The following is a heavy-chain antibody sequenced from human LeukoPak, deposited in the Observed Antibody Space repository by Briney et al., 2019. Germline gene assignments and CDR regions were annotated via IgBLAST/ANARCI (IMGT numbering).Heavy chain of an antibody. CDR2: IYPGDSDT. D-gene: IGHD6-19*01. V-gene: IGHV5-51*01. CDR3: ASNRAVAGTRAFDI. J-gene: IGHJ3*02. Sequence: PGGSLQISCKGSGYSFTSYWIGWVRQVPGKGLEGMGIIYPGDSDTRYSPSFQGQVTISADKSISTAYLQWSSLKASDTAMYYCASNRAVAGTRAFDIWGQGTMVTVSS. CDR1: GYSFTSYW.